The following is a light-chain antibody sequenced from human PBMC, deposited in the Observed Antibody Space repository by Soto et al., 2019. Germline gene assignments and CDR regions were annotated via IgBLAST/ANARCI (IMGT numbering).Light chain of an antibody. CDR1: SSDVGGYNY. CDR3: SSYTGSSTLV. Sequence: QSVLTQPASVSGSPGQSITISCTGTSSDVGGYNYVSWYQQHPGKAPKLMIYDVSNRPSGVSNRFSGSKSGNTASLTVSGLQADDEADYYCSSYTGSSTLVFGTGTKVTVL. J-gene: IGLJ1*01. CDR2: DVS. V-gene: IGLV2-14*03.